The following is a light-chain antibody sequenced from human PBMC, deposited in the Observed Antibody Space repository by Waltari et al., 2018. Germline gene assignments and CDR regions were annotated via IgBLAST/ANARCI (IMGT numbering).Light chain of an antibody. J-gene: IGLJ3*02. CDR1: SGHNNNA. V-gene: IGLV4-69*01. CDR2: VNHDGSY. Sequence: QLVLTQSPSASASLGASVKLTCTLSSGHNNNAIAWHQQQPEKGPRYLMRVNHDGSYSRGDGIPDRVSACSSGAERSITSASRQSEDEADYYCQTWDSGFVVFGGGTKLTVL. CDR3: QTWDSGFVV.